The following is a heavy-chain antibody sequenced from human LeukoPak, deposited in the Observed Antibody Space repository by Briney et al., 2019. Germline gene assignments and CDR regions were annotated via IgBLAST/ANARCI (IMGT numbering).Heavy chain of an antibody. J-gene: IGHJ4*02. CDR2: IYYSGST. CDR3: AREGSGIDY. Sequence: SETLSLTCTVSGASISSYYWSWIRQPPGKGLEWIGYIYYSGSTNYNPSLKSRVTISVDTSKNQFSLKLSSVTAADTAVYYCAREGSGIDYWGQGTLVTVSS. V-gene: IGHV4-59*01. D-gene: IGHD1-26*01. CDR1: GASISSYY.